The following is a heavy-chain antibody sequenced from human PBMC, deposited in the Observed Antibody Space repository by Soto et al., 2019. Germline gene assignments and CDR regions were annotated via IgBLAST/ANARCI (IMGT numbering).Heavy chain of an antibody. CDR1: GGTFSSYA. D-gene: IGHD6-6*01. CDR2: IIPIFGTA. CDR3: ARDGSSSSGSSGDYGMDV. J-gene: IGHJ6*02. Sequence: SVKVSCKASGGTFSSYAISWVRQAPGQGLEWMGGIIPIFGTANYAQKFQGRVTITADESTSTAYMELSSLRSEDTAVYYCARDGSSSSGSSGDYGMDVWGQGTTVTVS. V-gene: IGHV1-69*13.